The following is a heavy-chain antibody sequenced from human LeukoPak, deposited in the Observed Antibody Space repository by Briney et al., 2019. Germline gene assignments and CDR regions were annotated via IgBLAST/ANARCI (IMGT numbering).Heavy chain of an antibody. CDR2: IYPGDSDT. CDR3: VKKQDYGDFPGS. V-gene: IGHV5-51*01. J-gene: IGHJ5*02. D-gene: IGHD4-17*01. Sequence: GESLNISCKGSGYSFTSYWIGWVRQMPGKGLELMGIIYPGDSDTTYSPSFQGQVTISVDKSISTAYLQWSSLKAPDTAMYYCVKKQDYGDFPGSWGQGTLVTVSS. CDR1: GYSFTSYW.